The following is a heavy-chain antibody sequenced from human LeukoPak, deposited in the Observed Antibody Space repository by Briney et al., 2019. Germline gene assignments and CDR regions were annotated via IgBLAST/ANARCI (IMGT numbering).Heavy chain of an antibody. Sequence: GGSLRLSCAASGFTFSSYGMHWVRQAPGKGLEWVAFIRYDGTNKYNADSVKGRFTISRDNSKNTLYLQMNSLRPEDTAVYYCTRHLDSIAAYDYWGQGSLVTVAS. CDR1: GFTFSSYG. CDR2: IRYDGTNK. V-gene: IGHV3-30*02. D-gene: IGHD6-6*01. CDR3: TRHLDSIAAYDY. J-gene: IGHJ4*02.